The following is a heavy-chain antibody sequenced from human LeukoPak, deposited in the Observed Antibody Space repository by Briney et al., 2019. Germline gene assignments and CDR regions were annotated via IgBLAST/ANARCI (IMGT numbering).Heavy chain of an antibody. CDR1: GFTFDDYA. Sequence: GRSLRLSCAASGFTFDDYAMHWVRQAQGKGLEWVSGISWNSGSIGYADSVKGRFTISRDNAKNSLYLQMNSLRAEDTALYYCAKDISSGWYFLDYWGQGTLVTVSS. J-gene: IGHJ4*02. D-gene: IGHD6-19*01. V-gene: IGHV3-9*01. CDR2: ISWNSGSI. CDR3: AKDISSGWYFLDY.